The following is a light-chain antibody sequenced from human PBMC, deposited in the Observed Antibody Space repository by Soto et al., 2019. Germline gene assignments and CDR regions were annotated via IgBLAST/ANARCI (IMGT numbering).Light chain of an antibody. CDR2: KAS. Sequence: DIQMTQSPSTLSASVGDRVTITCRASQSISYWLAWFQQKPGKAPNLLIYKASSLESGVPSRFSGSGSGTEFTLTISSLHPDDFATYYCQQNNNYWTFGQGTKVEI. CDR3: QQNNNYWT. V-gene: IGKV1-5*03. J-gene: IGKJ1*01. CDR1: QSISYW.